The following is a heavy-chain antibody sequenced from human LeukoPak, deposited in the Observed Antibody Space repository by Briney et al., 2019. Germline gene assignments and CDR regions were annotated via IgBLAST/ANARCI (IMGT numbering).Heavy chain of an antibody. CDR2: INPNSGGS. V-gene: IGHV1-2*02. CDR3: AREAAYYDRNSDSDC. Sequence: ASVKVSCKASGYTFTGYYMHSVRQAPGQGLEWMGWINPNSGGSNYAQKMQGRVTMARDTSNTTASTQLSRLRSDDKAVYHFAREAAYYDRNSDSDCWGQGTLVTLSS. CDR1: GYTFTGYY. D-gene: IGHD3-22*01. J-gene: IGHJ4*02.